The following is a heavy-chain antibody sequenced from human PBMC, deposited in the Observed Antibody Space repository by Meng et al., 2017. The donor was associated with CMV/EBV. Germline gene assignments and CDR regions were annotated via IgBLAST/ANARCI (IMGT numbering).Heavy chain of an antibody. J-gene: IGHJ6*02. CDR1: GYTFTGYY. CDR2: INPNSGGT. Sequence: ASVKVSCKASGYTFTGYYMHWVRQAPGQGLEWMGWINPNSGGTNYAQKFQGRVTMTRDTSISTAYMELSRLRSDDTAVYYCARDFVNEGVYYYDYYYGMDVWGQGTTVTVSS. D-gene: IGHD3-10*01. CDR3: ARDFVNEGVYYYDYYYGMDV. V-gene: IGHV1-2*02.